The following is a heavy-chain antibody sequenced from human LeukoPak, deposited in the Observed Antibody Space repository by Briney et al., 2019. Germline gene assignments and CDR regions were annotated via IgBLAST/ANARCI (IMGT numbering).Heavy chain of an antibody. V-gene: IGHV4-39*07. Sequence: SETLSLTCTVSGGSISSSSYYWGWIRQPPGKGLEWIGSIYYSGSTNYKPSLKSRVTISVETSKNQFSLKLRSVTAADTAVYYCARDRRTRYDSSGSLESRDDYWGQGTLVTVSS. CDR2: IYYSGST. CDR3: ARDRRTRYDSSGSLESRDDY. CDR1: GGSISSSSYY. J-gene: IGHJ4*02. D-gene: IGHD3-22*01.